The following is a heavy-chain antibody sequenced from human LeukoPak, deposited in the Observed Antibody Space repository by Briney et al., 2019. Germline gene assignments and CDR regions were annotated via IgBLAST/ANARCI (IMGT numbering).Heavy chain of an antibody. V-gene: IGHV1-69*05. Sequence: SVKVSCKASGGTFSSYAISWVRQAPGQGLEWMGRIIPIFGTANYAQKFQGRVTITTDESTSTAYMELSGLRSEDTAVYYCARGGDSSGWYEKDYFDYWGQGTLVTVSS. J-gene: IGHJ4*02. CDR3: ARGGDSSGWYEKDYFDY. CDR2: IIPIFGTA. D-gene: IGHD6-19*01. CDR1: GGTFSSYA.